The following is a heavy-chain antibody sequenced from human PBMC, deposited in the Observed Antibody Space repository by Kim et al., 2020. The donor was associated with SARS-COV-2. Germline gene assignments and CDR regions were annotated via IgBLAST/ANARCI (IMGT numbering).Heavy chain of an antibody. Sequence: ASVKVSCKASGYTLTELSMHWVRQAPGKGLEWMGGFDPEDGETIYAQKFQGRVTMTEDTSTDTAYMELSSLRSEDTAVYYCATPQRAYNLAAAGISWFDPWGQGTLVTVSS. CDR1: GYTLTELS. J-gene: IGHJ5*02. CDR2: FDPEDGET. V-gene: IGHV1-24*01. D-gene: IGHD6-13*01. CDR3: ATPQRAYNLAAAGISWFDP.